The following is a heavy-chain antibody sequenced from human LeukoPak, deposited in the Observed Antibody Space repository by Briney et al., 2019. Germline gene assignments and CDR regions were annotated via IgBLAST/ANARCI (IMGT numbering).Heavy chain of an antibody. Sequence: KSSETLSLTCTVSGGSIRSSSYYWSWIRQPPGKGLEWFGYVSDSGTTNYNPSLKSRVTISVDTSKNHFSLKLTSVTAADTAVYYCARVSWSPGTSYYYMDVWGKGTTITVSS. CDR3: ARVSWSPGTSYYYMDV. V-gene: IGHV4-61*01. CDR1: GGSIRSSSYY. J-gene: IGHJ6*03. CDR2: VSDSGTT. D-gene: IGHD1-1*01.